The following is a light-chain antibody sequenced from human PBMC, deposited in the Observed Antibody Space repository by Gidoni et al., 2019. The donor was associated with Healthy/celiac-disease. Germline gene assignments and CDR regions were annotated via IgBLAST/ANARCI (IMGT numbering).Light chain of an antibody. V-gene: IGKV3-11*01. J-gene: IGKJ2*02. Sequence: EIVLTQSPATLSLSPGERATLSCRASQSVSSYLAWYQQKPGQAPRLLIYDASNRATGIPARFSGSGSGTDFTLTISSLEPEDFAVYYCQQRSNWVWTFXQXTKLEIK. CDR3: QQRSNWVWT. CDR1: QSVSSY. CDR2: DAS.